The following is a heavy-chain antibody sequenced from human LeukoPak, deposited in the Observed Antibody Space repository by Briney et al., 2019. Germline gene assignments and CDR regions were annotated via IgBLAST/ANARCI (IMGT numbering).Heavy chain of an antibody. CDR3: ARVRGTYDYVWGSYRFHPYYFDY. CDR1: GGTFSSYA. V-gene: IGHV1-69*01. D-gene: IGHD3-16*02. CDR2: IIPIFGTA. J-gene: IGHJ4*02. Sequence: GASVKVSCKASGGTFSSYAISWVRQALGQGLEWMGGIIPIFGTANYAQKFQGRVTITADESTSTAYMELSSLRSEDTAVYYCARVRGTYDYVWGSYRFHPYYFDYWGQGTLVTVSS.